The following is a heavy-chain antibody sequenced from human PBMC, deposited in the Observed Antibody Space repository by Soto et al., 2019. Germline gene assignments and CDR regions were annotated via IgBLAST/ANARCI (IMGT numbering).Heavy chain of an antibody. CDR1: GGSTNSGEFY. CDR3: ARVRDYGDYDAFDI. D-gene: IGHD4-17*01. Sequence: QVQLQESGPGLVKPSQTLSLTCTVSGGSTNSGEFYWSWIRQNPGQGLEWIGHIYYRGSTYYNPSLKSRPTISIDTSQNQCSLKLTSVTVADTAMYFCARVRDYGDYDAFDIWGQGTMVTVSS. V-gene: IGHV4-31*03. J-gene: IGHJ3*02. CDR2: IYYRGST.